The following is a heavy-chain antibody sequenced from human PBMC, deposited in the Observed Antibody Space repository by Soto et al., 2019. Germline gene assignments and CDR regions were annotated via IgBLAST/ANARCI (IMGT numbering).Heavy chain of an antibody. J-gene: IGHJ3*02. CDR2: IYRGGST. Sequence: GGSLRLSCAASGFTVSSNYMSWVRQAPGKGLEWVSVIYRGGSTYYADYVKGRVTISRANSKDKLYLQMNSHRAEDKAVYYCSRAGDYYDSSGYSYAFDIWGQGTMVTVSS. CDR3: SRAGDYYDSSGYSYAFDI. CDR1: GFTVSSNY. D-gene: IGHD3-22*01. V-gene: IGHV3-53*01.